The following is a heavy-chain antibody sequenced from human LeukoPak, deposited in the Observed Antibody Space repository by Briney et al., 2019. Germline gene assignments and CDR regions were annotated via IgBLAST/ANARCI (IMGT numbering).Heavy chain of an antibody. V-gene: IGHV3-23*01. Sequence: GGSLRLSCADSGFTFSNYAMSWVRQAPGKGLEWVSAIVGSGGSTYYADSVKGRFTISRDNSKNTLFLQMTSLRVEDTALYYCSKWGDYDVLTGYYDSDFWGQGTLVTVSS. CDR2: IVGSGGST. CDR3: SKWGDYDVLTGYYDSDF. D-gene: IGHD3-9*01. J-gene: IGHJ4*02. CDR1: GFTFSNYA.